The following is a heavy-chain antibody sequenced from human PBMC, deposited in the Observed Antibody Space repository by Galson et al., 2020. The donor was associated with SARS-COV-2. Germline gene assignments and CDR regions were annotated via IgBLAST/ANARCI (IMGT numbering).Heavy chain of an antibody. CDR3: TTDRFLEWLPSITYPNWFDP. D-gene: IGHD3-3*01. J-gene: IGHJ5*02. CDR1: GFTFSNAW. Sequence: GGSLRLSCAASGFTFSNAWMSWVRQAPGKGLEWVGRIKSKTDGGTTDYAAPVKGRFTISRDDSKNTLYLQMNSLKTEDTAVYYCTTDRFLEWLPSITYPNWFDPWGQGTLVTVSS. V-gene: IGHV3-15*01. CDR2: IKSKTDGGTT.